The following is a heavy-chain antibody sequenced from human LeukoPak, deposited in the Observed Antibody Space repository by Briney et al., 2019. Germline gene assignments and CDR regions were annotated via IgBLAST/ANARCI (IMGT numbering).Heavy chain of an antibody. V-gene: IGHV3-23*01. CDR1: GFTFSSYA. J-gene: IGHJ5*02. CDR3: AKDGPYSGYDT. CDR2: ISSSGVST. D-gene: IGHD5-12*01. Sequence: GGSLRLSFAASGFTFSSYAMSWVRQAPGKGLEWVSSISSSGVSTLHADYVRGRFTISRDNSKNTLYLQMNSLRAEDTAVYYCAKDGPYSGYDTWGQGTLVTVSS.